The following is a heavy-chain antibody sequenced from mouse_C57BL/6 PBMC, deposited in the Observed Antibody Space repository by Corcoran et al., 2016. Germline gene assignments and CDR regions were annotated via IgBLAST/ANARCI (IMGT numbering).Heavy chain of an antibody. D-gene: IGHD1-1*01. CDR1: GYTFTDYY. Sequence: EVQLQQSGPVLVKPGASVKMSCKASGYTFTDYYMNWVKQSHGKSLEWIGVINPYNGGTSYNQKFKGKATLTVDKSSSTAYMELNSLTSEDSAVYYCARGDYYGSSYYWYFDVWGTGTTVTVSS. J-gene: IGHJ1*03. CDR2: INPYNGGT. V-gene: IGHV1-19*01. CDR3: ARGDYYGSSYYWYFDV.